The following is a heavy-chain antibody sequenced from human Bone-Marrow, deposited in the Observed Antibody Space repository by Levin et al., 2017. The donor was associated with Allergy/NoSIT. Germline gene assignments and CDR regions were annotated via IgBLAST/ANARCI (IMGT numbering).Heavy chain of an antibody. CDR1: GGSFSGYY. V-gene: IGHV4-34*01. D-gene: IGHD2-8*01. CDR2: INHSGST. Sequence: SETLSLTCAVYGGSFSGYYWSWIRQPPGKGLEWIGEINHSGSTNYNPSLKSRVTISVDTSKNQFSLKLSSVTAADTAVYYCARKVCTNGVCYHSFDYWGQGTLVTVSS. CDR3: ARKVCTNGVCYHSFDY. J-gene: IGHJ4*02.